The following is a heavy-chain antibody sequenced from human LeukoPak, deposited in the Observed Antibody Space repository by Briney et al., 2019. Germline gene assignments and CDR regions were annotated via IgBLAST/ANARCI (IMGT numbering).Heavy chain of an antibody. CDR2: ISGSGGST. V-gene: IGHV3-23*01. CDR3: AKESGDGGYTFDY. CDR1: GFTFGSYA. Sequence: PGGSLRLSCAASGFTFGSYAMSWVRQAPGKGLEWVSAISGSGGSTYYADSVKGRFTISGDNSKNTLYLQMNSLRAEDTAVYYCAKESGDGGYTFDYWGQGTLVTVPS. D-gene: IGHD3-16*02. J-gene: IGHJ4*02.